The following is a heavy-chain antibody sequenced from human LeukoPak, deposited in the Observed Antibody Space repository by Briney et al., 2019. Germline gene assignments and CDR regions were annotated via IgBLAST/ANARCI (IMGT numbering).Heavy chain of an antibody. V-gene: IGHV3-23*01. CDR1: GSTFSNSGSTFSSYG. D-gene: IGHD3-3*01. Sequence: GGSLRLSCAASGSTFSNSGSTFSSYGMNWVRQAPGKGLEWVSGISARGGSTYYADSVKGRFTISRDNSNNTLYLQMNSLRAEDTAVYYCARELPPLEKYYFDYWGQGTLVTVSS. CDR3: ARELPPLEKYYFDY. J-gene: IGHJ4*02. CDR2: ISARGGST.